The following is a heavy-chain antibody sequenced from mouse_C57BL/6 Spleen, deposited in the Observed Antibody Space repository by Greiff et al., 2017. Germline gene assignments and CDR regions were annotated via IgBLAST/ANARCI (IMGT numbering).Heavy chain of an antibody. J-gene: IGHJ1*03. CDR3: AKGAGVVATGYFDV. D-gene: IGHD1-1*01. V-gene: IGHV5-17*01. CDR1: GFTFSDYG. Sequence: EVKLVESGGGLVKPGGSLKLSCAASGFTFSDYGMHWVRQAPEKGLEWVAYISSGSSTIYYADTVKGRFTISRDNAKNTLFLQMTSLRSEDTAMYYCAKGAGVVATGYFDVWGTGTTVTVSS. CDR2: ISSGSSTI.